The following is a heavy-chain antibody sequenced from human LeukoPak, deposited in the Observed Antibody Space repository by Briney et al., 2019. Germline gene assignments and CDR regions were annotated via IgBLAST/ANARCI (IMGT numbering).Heavy chain of an antibody. CDR1: GFTFSSYD. V-gene: IGHV3-13*01. J-gene: IGHJ3*02. Sequence: GGSLRLSCAASGFTFSSYDVHWVRQATGKGLEWVSAIGTAGDTYYPGSVKGRFTISRENAKNSLYLQMNSLRAGDTAVYYCARAGIAAAGTFNAFDIWGQGTMVTVSS. CDR3: ARAGIAAAGTFNAFDI. CDR2: IGTAGDT. D-gene: IGHD6-13*01.